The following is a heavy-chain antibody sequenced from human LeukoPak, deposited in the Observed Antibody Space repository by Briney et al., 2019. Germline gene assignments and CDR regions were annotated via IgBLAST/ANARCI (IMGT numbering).Heavy chain of an antibody. CDR1: GGSISSGSYY. CDR3: ARRLGTVTTHNWFDP. Sequence: PSETLSLTCTVSGGSISSGSYYWGWIRQPPGKGLEWIGGIYYSGSTYYNPSLKSRVTISVDTSKNQFSLKPSSVTAADTAVYYCARRLGTVTTHNWFDPWGQGTLVTVSS. CDR2: IYYSGST. V-gene: IGHV4-39*01. D-gene: IGHD4-17*01. J-gene: IGHJ5*02.